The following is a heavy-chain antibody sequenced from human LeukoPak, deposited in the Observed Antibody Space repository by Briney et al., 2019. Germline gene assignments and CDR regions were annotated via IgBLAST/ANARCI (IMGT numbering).Heavy chain of an antibody. J-gene: IGHJ4*02. CDR1: GGSISSYY. CDR2: IYYSGST. Sequence: PSETLSLTCTVSGGSISSYYRSWIRQPPGKGLEWIGYIYYSGSTNYNPSLKSRVTISVDTSKNQLSLKLSSVTAADTAVYYCARGNIVATVIDYWGQGTLVTVSS. CDR3: ARGNIVATVIDY. D-gene: IGHD5-12*01. V-gene: IGHV4-59*01.